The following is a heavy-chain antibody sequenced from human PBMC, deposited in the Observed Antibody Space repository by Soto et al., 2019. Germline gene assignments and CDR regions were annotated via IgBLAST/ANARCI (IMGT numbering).Heavy chain of an antibody. CDR2: ISGSGGST. D-gene: IGHD2-15*01. V-gene: IGHV3-23*01. J-gene: IGHJ4*02. CDR1: GFTFSSYA. CDR3: AKDRDIVVVLAATPYFDY. Sequence: PGGSLRLSCAASGFTFSSYAMSWVRQAPGKGLEWVSAISGSGGSTYYADSVKGRFTNSRDNSKNTLYLQMNSLRAEDTAVYYCAKDRDIVVVLAATPYFDYWGQGTLVTVSS.